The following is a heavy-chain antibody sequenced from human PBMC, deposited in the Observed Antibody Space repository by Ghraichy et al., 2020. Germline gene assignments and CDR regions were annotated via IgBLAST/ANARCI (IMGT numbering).Heavy chain of an antibody. V-gene: IGHV4-61*01. CDR3: ARGGGGYSGYEPY. CDR2: IYSSGST. Sequence: TLSLTCTVSGGSISSGSYYWSWIRQPPGKGLEWIGYIYSSGSTNYNPSLKSRVTISVDTSKNQFSLKLSSVTAADTAVYYCARGGGGYSGYEPYWGQGTLVTVSS. D-gene: IGHD5-12*01. J-gene: IGHJ4*02. CDR1: GGSISSGSYY.